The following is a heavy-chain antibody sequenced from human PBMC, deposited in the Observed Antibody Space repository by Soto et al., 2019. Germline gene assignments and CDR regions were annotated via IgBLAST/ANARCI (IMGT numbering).Heavy chain of an antibody. Sequence: PGGSLRLSCAASGFTFSSYAMSWVRQAPGKGLEWVSAISGRGGSTYYADFVKGRFTISRDNSKNTLYLQMNSLRAEVTVVYYCSKRFPRHYYYYIDVWGKGTTVTVSS. CDR1: GFTFSSYA. J-gene: IGHJ6*03. CDR2: ISGRGGST. V-gene: IGHV3-23*01. CDR3: SKRFPRHYYYYIDV.